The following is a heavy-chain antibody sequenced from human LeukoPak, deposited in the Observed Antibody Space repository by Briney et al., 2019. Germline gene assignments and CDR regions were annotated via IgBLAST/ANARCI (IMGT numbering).Heavy chain of an antibody. CDR3: ALRITATNRWYYYYYMGV. Sequence: GASVKVSCEASGYSFTTYDITWVRQAPGQGLEWMGWISANNGNTSYVQKFQGRLTMTTDMSTRTAYMELRSLRSDDTAGYYCALRITATNRWYYYYYMGVWGKGTTVTVSS. V-gene: IGHV1-18*01. CDR1: GYSFTTYD. D-gene: IGHD1-7*01. CDR2: ISANNGNT. J-gene: IGHJ6*03.